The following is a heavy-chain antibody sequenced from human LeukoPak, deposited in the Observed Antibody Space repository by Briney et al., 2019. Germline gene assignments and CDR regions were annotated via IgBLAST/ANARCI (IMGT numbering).Heavy chain of an antibody. CDR1: GFTFSDYY. CDR2: ISSSENTI. Sequence: GSLILCCAASGFTFSDYYMSLSRQAPGEVLWLVSYISSSENTIYYADTVKGRFTISRDNAKNSLYLQMNSLRADDTAVYFCAREGGEKSYWGQGTLVTVSS. CDR3: AREGGEKSY. V-gene: IGHV3-11*01. J-gene: IGHJ4*02. D-gene: IGHD3-10*01.